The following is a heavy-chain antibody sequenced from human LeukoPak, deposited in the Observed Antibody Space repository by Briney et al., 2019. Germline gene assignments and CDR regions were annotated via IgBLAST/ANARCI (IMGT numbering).Heavy chain of an antibody. D-gene: IGHD4-11*01. J-gene: IGHJ4*02. CDR2: ISGSTYST. V-gene: IGHV3-23*01. CDR1: GFTFSSYV. CDR3: ARQLQYYFDY. Sequence: GGSLRLSCAASGFTFSSYVMSWVRQAPGKGLEWVSAISGSTYSTHYADSVKGRFTISRDNSKNTLYLQMNSRRAEDTAVYYCARQLQYYFDYWGQGTLVTVSS.